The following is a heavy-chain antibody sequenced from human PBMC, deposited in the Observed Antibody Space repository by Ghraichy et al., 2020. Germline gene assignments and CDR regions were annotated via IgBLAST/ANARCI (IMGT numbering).Heavy chain of an antibody. D-gene: IGHD3-10*01. CDR3: AREQDGSGTFSLGLDN. J-gene: IGHJ4*02. CDR2: ISSGGSYI. Sequence: GGSLRLSCAASGFLFRTYTMNWVRQAPGKGLEWVSSISSGGSYIYYADSVKGRFTISRDNAKNSLFLQMNSLTADDTAVYYCAREQDGSGTFSLGLDNWGQGTLDTVSS. V-gene: IGHV3-21*01. CDR1: GFLFRTYT.